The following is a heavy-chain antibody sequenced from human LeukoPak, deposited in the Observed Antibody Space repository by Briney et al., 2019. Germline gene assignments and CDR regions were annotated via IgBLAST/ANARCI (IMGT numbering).Heavy chain of an antibody. CDR2: IKQDGSEK. CDR1: GFTFSGYW. V-gene: IGHV3-7*01. D-gene: IGHD2-2*01. CDR3: AKGPLGSSTRTYYFDY. J-gene: IGHJ4*02. Sequence: PGGSLRLSCAASGFTFSGYWMTWVRQAPGKGLEWVANIKQDGSEKYYADSVKGRFTISRDNSKNTLYLQMNSLRAEDTAVYYCAKGPLGSSTRTYYFDYWGQGTLVTVSS.